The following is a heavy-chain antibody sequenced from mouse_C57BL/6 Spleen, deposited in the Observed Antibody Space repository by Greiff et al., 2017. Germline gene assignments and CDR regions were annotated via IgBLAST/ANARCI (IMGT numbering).Heavy chain of an antibody. D-gene: IGHD2-4*01. V-gene: IGHV5-6*01. CDR1: GFTFSSYG. CDR3: ARHLYSGYDYDGSSYAMDY. J-gene: IGHJ4*01. Sequence: VQLKESGGDLVKPGGSLKLSCAASGFTFSSYGMSWVRQTPDKRLEWVATISSGGSYTYYPDSVKGRFTISRDNAKNTLYLQMSSLKSEDTAMYYCARHLYSGYDYDGSSYAMDYWGQGTSVTVSS. CDR2: ISSGGSYT.